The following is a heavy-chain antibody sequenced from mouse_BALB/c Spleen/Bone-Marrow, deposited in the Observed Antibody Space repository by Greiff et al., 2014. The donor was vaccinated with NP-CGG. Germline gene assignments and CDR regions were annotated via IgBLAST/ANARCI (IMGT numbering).Heavy chain of an antibody. CDR1: GFTFSSYT. D-gene: IGHD2-1*01. CDR2: ISSGGSYT. V-gene: IGHV5-6-4*01. CDR3: TRDGKGNYDYAMDY. Sequence: EVQLVESGGGLVKPGGSLKLSCAASGFTFSSYTMSWVRQTPEKRLEWVATISSGGSYTYYPDSVKGRFTISRDNAKNTLYLQMGSLKSEDTAMYYCTRDGKGNYDYAMDYWGQGTSVTVSS. J-gene: IGHJ4*01.